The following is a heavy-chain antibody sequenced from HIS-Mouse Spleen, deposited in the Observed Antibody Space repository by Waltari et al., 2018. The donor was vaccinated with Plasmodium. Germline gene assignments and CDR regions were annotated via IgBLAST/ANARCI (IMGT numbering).Heavy chain of an antibody. CDR1: GFTFCSYG. V-gene: IGHV3-30*18. Sequence: QVQLVESGGGVVQPGRSLRLSCAASGFTFCSYGMHWVRQAPGKGLEWVAVISYDGSNKYYADSVKGRFTISRDNSKNTLYLQMSSLRAEDTAVYYCAKEVLGYYDFWSRPDYWGQGTLVTVSS. D-gene: IGHD3-3*01. CDR2: ISYDGSNK. CDR3: AKEVLGYYDFWSRPDY. J-gene: IGHJ4*02.